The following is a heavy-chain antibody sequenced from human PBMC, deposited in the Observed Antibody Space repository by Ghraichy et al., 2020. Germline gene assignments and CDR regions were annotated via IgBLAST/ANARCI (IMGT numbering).Heavy chain of an antibody. J-gene: IGHJ3*02. V-gene: IGHV3-33*01. CDR2: IWYDGSNK. CDR3: ARDQIVVVTAWAFDI. CDR1: GFTFSSYG. D-gene: IGHD2-21*02. Sequence: GGSLRLSCAASGFTFSSYGMHWVRQAPGKGLEWVAVIWYDGSNKYYADSVKGRFTISRDNSKNTLYLQMHSLRAEDTAVYYCARDQIVVVTAWAFDIWGQGTMVTVSS.